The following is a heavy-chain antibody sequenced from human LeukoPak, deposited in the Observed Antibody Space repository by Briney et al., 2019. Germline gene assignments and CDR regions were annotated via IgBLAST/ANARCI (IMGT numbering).Heavy chain of an antibody. Sequence: PGGSLRLSCAASGFTFSSYAMSWVRQAPGKGLQCVSAISGSGGSTYYADSVKGRFTISRDNSKNTLYLQMNSLRAEDTAVYFCARRGVVIRVILVGFHKEAFYFDSWGQGALVTVSS. CDR3: ARRGVVIRVILVGFHKEAFYFDS. J-gene: IGHJ4*02. CDR1: GFTFSSYA. V-gene: IGHV3-23*01. D-gene: IGHD3-10*01. CDR2: ISGSGGST.